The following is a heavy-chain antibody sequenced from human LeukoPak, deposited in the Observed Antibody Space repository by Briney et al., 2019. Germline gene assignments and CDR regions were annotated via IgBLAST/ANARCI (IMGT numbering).Heavy chain of an antibody. D-gene: IGHD1-7*01. CDR1: GDSGFSNTAA. CDR2: IYYRSNWYN. Sequence: SQTLSLTCAISGDSGFSNTAAWNWIRQSPSGGLEWLGRIYYRSNWYNEYAASVKSRITINPDTSKNHFSLQLNSVTSEDTAVSFCERWNYNALDMWGQGTMVTVS. CDR3: ERWNYNALDM. V-gene: IGHV6-1*01. J-gene: IGHJ3*02.